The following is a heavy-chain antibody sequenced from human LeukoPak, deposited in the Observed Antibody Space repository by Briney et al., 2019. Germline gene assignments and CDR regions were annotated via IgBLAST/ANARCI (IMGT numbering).Heavy chain of an antibody. D-gene: IGHD5-12*01. CDR1: GGSISRSNW. CDR3: ARDAYSGYGLF. J-gene: IGHJ4*02. V-gene: IGHV4-4*02. Sequence: SETLSLTCAVSGGSISRSNWWSWVRQPPGKGLEWIGEIYHSGSTNYNPSLKSRVTISVDTSKNQFSLKLSSVTAADTAAYYCARDAYSGYGLFWGQGTLVTVSS. CDR2: IYHSGST.